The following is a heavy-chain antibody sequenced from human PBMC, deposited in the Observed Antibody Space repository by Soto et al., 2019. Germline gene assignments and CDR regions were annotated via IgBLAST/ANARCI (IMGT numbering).Heavy chain of an antibody. J-gene: IGHJ4*02. V-gene: IGHV3-23*01. CDR1: GFTFSSYS. CDR3: ARGSFFYETSGYYPPDY. Sequence: PGGSLRLSCAASGFTFSSYSMSWVRQAPGKGLEWVSGFRTGGDDGTTYYADSVKGRFAISRDNSKNSVHLQMRSLRAEDTAVYYCARGSFFYETSGYYPPDYWGQGTLVTVSS. CDR2: FRTGGDDGTT. D-gene: IGHD3-22*01.